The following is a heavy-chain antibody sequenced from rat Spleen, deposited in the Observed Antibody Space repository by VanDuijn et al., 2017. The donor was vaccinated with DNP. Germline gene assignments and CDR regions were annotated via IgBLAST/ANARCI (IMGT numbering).Heavy chain of an antibody. CDR2: ITYDGTRT. V-gene: IGHV5S10*01. CDR1: GFTFSNYY. CDR3: TTRTKGIDFDH. D-gene: IGHD1-11*01. J-gene: IGHJ2*01. Sequence: EVRLVESGGGLVQPGRSMKLSCAASGFTFSNYYMAWVRQAPTKGLEWVATITYDGTRTFYPDSVKGRFTISRDNSKRTLFLQMDGLRSDDTATYYCTTRTKGIDFDHWAQGVMVTVSS.